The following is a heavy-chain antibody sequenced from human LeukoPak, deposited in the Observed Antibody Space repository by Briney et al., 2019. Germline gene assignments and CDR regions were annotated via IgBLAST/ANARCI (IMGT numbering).Heavy chain of an antibody. CDR2: ISAYNDNT. CDR3: ARIQVNWYGEVTPLSPPNYGMDV. D-gene: IGHD3-10*01. CDR1: GYTFSSYG. V-gene: IGHV1-18*01. Sequence: VKVSCKTSGYTFSSYGISWVRQAPGQGLEWMGGISAYNDNTNYAQKLQDRVTMTTDTSTNTAYMELRSLRSDDTAVYYCARIQVNWYGEVTPLSPPNYGMDVWGQGTTVIVSS. J-gene: IGHJ6*02.